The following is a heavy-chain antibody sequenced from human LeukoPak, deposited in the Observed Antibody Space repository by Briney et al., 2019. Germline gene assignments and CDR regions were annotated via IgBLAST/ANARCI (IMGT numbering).Heavy chain of an antibody. CDR1: GFSFSSYG. J-gene: IGHJ4*02. D-gene: IGHD3-22*01. V-gene: IGHV3-30*02. CDR2: MRYGGSTK. CDR3: AKGYDSSGYYLDQ. Sequence: GGSLRLSCAASGFSFSSYGMHWVRQAPGKGLEWVAYMRYGGSTKYYADSVRGRFTISRDNSKNTLYLQMNSLRPEDTAVYYCAKGYDSSGYYLDQWGQGTLVTVSP.